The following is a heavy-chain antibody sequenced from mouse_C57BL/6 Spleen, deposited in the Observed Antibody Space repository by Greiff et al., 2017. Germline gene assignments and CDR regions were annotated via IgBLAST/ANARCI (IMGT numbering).Heavy chain of an antibody. CDR3: ARPEGHYDGYLY. CDR2: FYPGSGSI. V-gene: IGHV1-62-2*01. D-gene: IGHD2-3*01. Sequence: VQLQQSGAELVKPGASVKLSCKASGYTFTEYTIHWVKQRSGKGLEWIGWFYPGSGSIKYNEKFKDKATLTADKSYSTVYMELSRLTSEDSAVYFCARPEGHYDGYLYWGQGTTLTVSS. J-gene: IGHJ2*01. CDR1: GYTFTEYT.